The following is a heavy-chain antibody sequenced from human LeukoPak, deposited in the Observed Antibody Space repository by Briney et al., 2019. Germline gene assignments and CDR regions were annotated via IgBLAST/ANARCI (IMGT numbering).Heavy chain of an antibody. D-gene: IGHD2-15*01. Sequence: SETLSLTCKVSGDSIRSDYWSWVRQPPGKGLEWMGNINYGGSTNYNPSLKGRVTILVDTSKNQISLRLTSVTATDTAVYYCARLDCSADTCYNYWGQGTLVTVSS. CDR3: ARLDCSADTCYNY. V-gene: IGHV4-59*08. CDR2: INYGGST. J-gene: IGHJ4*02. CDR1: GDSIRSDY.